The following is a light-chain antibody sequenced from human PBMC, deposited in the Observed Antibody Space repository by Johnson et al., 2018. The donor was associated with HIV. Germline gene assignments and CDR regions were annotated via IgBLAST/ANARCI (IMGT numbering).Light chain of an antibody. CDR1: SSNIGNNY. V-gene: IGLV1-51*01. CDR3: GTWDSSLSAGF. CDR2: DNN. Sequence: QSVLTQPPSVSAAPGQKVTISCSGSSSNIGNNYVSWYQQLPGTAPKLLIYDNNKRPSGIPDRFSGSKSGTSATLGITGLQTGDEAGYYCGTWDSSLSAGFFGTGTKVTVL. J-gene: IGLJ1*01.